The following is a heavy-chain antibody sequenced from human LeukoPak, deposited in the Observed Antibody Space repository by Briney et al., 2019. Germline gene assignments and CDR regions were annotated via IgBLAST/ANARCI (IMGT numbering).Heavy chain of an antibody. J-gene: IGHJ4*02. V-gene: IGHV4-31*02. Sequence: IGYFYYSGSTYYNPSLKSRVTISVDTSKNQFSLKLSSVTAADTAVYYCARVATTTVTTPVDYWGQGTLVTV. D-gene: IGHD4-17*01. CDR2: FYYSGST. CDR3: ARVATTTVTTPVDY.